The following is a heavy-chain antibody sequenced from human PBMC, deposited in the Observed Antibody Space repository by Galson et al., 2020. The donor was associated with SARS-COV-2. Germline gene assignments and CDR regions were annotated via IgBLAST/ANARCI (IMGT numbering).Heavy chain of an antibody. J-gene: IGHJ6*02. V-gene: IGHV3-64D*08. CDR2: INSNGGST. CDR1: GFTFSSYA. D-gene: IGHD2-15*01. CDR3: VKYSLGVVAAYYYYYGMDV. Sequence: TGGSLRLSCSASGFTFSSYAMPWVRQAPGKGLEYVSAINSNGGSTYYADSVKGRFTISRDNSKNTLYLQISSLTAEDTAVYYCVKYSLGVVAAYYYYYGMDVWGQGTTVTVSS.